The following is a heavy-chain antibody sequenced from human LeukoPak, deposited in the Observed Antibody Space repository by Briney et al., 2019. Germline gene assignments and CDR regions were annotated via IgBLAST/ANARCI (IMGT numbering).Heavy chain of an antibody. CDR2: IYYSGST. Sequence: SETLSLTCTVSGGSISSYYWSWIRQPAGKGLEWIGSIYYSGSTYYNPSLKSRVTISVDTSKNQFSLKLSSVTAADTAVYYCARHELVAARWGVDYWGQGTLVTVSS. J-gene: IGHJ4*02. V-gene: IGHV4-59*05. CDR3: ARHELVAARWGVDY. D-gene: IGHD2-15*01. CDR1: GGSISSYY.